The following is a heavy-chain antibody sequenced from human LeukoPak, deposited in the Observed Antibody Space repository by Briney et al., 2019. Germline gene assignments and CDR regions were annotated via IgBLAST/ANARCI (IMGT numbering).Heavy chain of an antibody. CDR2: INPNSGGT. Sequence: GASVKVSCKASGYTFTNYYMHWVRQAPGQGLEWMGWINPNSGGTNYAQKFQGRVTMTRDTSISTAYMELSRLRSDDTAVYYCARERRSGGSGRNWFDPWGQGTLVTVSS. V-gene: IGHV1-2*02. CDR3: ARERRSGGSGRNWFDP. CDR1: GYTFTNYY. J-gene: IGHJ5*02. D-gene: IGHD3-10*01.